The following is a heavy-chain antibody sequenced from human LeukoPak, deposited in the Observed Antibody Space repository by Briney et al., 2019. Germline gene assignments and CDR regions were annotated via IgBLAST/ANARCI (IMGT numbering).Heavy chain of an antibody. CDR3: ARERTPIVAFDY. Sequence: SETLSLTCTVSGGSISSSSYYWGWIRQPPGKGLEWIGSIYYSGSTYYNPSLKSRVTISVDTSKNQFSLKLSSVTAADTAVYYCARERTPIVAFDYWGQGTLVTVSS. D-gene: IGHD5-12*01. CDR1: GGSISSSSYY. J-gene: IGHJ4*02. V-gene: IGHV4-39*07. CDR2: IYYSGST.